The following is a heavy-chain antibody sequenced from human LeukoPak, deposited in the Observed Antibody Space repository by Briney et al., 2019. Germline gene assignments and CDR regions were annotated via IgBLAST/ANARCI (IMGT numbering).Heavy chain of an antibody. D-gene: IGHD3-10*01. CDR2: IYYSGST. CDR3: AGRSESYYNRDY. V-gene: IGHV4-39*07. CDR1: GGSISSSSYY. Sequence: PSETLSLTCTVSGGSISSSSYYWGWIRQPPGKGLEWIGSIYYSGSTYYNPSLKSRVTISVDTSKNQFSLKLSSVTAADTAVYYCAGRSESYYNRDYWGQGTLVTVSS. J-gene: IGHJ4*02.